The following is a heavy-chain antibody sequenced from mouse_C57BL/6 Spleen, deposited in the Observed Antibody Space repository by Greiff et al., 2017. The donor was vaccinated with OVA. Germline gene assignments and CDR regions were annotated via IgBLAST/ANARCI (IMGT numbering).Heavy chain of an antibody. CDR3: ARRGSSGYAMDY. Sequence: VQLQQSGPELVKPGASVKISCKASGYTFTDYYMNWVKQSHGKSLEWIGDINPNNGGTSYNQKFKGKATLTVDKSSSTAYMELRSLTSEDSAVYYCARRGSSGYAMDYWGQGTSVTVSS. J-gene: IGHJ4*01. CDR1: GYTFTDYY. D-gene: IGHD3-2*02. V-gene: IGHV1-26*01. CDR2: INPNNGGT.